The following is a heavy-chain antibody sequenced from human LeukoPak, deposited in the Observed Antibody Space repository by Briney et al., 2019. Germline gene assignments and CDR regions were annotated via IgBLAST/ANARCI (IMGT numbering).Heavy chain of an antibody. Sequence: PSETLSLTCSVSGGSISSYYWSWIRQPPGKGLEWIGYIFYTGSADYNPSLKSRVTISVDTSKNQFSLKLSSVTAADTAVYYCARVTPHYYYDSSGYNYWGQGTLVTVSS. V-gene: IGHV4-59*08. CDR2: IFYTGSA. J-gene: IGHJ4*02. CDR3: ARVTPHYYYDSSGYNY. CDR1: GGSISSYY. D-gene: IGHD3-22*01.